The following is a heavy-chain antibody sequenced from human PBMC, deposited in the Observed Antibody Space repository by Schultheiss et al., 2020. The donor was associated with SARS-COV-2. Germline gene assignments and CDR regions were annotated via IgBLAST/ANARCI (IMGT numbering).Heavy chain of an antibody. J-gene: IGHJ6*03. D-gene: IGHD1-1*01. V-gene: IGHV3-23*01. CDR1: GFTFSGAA. CDR2: ISVSGDNT. CDR3: AKHTDTTVYYYYMDV. Sequence: GGSLRLSCSASGFTFSGAAMSWVRQAPGKGLEWVSSISVSGDNTYYADSVKGRFTISRDNSKNTLYLQMNSLRAEDTAVYYCAKHTDTTVYYYYMDVWGKGTTVTVSS.